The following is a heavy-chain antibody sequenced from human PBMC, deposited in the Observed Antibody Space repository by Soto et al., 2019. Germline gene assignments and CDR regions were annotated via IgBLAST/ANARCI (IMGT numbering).Heavy chain of an antibody. Sequence: QVQLQQWGAGLLKPSETLSLTCAVYGGSFSGYYWSWIRQPPGKGLEWIGEINHSGSTNYNPSLKSRVTISVDTSKNQFSLKLSSVTAADTAVYYCARGWGSSSRWDYWGQGTLVTVSS. CDR2: INHSGST. J-gene: IGHJ4*02. V-gene: IGHV4-34*01. D-gene: IGHD6-6*01. CDR1: GGSFSGYY. CDR3: ARGWGSSSRWDY.